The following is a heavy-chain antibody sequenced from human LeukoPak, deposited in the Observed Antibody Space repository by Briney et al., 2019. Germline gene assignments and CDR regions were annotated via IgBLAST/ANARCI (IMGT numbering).Heavy chain of an antibody. CDR1: GGSISSYY. Sequence: SETLSLTCTVSGGSISSYYWSWIRQPPGKGLEWIGYIYYSGSTNYNPSLKSRVTISVDTSKNQFSLKLSSVTAADTAVYYCARLRRCGGDCYEVDHWGQGTLVTVSS. CDR3: ARLRRCGGDCYEVDH. V-gene: IGHV4-59*08. CDR2: IYYSGST. J-gene: IGHJ4*02. D-gene: IGHD2-21*02.